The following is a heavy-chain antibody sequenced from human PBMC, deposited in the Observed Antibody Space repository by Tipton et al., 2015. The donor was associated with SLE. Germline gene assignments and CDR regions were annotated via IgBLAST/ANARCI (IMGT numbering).Heavy chain of an antibody. Sequence: TLSLTCSVSGGSISNYYWSWIRQSPGKGLEWIGHMYTTGSANYNPSLKSRVTISVDTSKNQFSLKLSSVTAADTAVYYCARGGSRGFDYWGQGTLVTVSS. J-gene: IGHJ4*02. V-gene: IGHV4-59*07. D-gene: IGHD3-10*01. CDR2: MYTTGSA. CDR1: GGSISNYY. CDR3: ARGGSRGFDY.